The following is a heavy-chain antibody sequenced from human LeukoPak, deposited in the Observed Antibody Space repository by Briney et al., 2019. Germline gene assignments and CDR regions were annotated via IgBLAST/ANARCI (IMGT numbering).Heavy chain of an antibody. CDR1: TFTFSSSA. CDR3: ARDHVVLAAIGYYYYMDV. V-gene: IGHV3-30-3*01. D-gene: IGHD2-2*01. Sequence: PGRSLRLSCAASTFTFSSSAMHWVRQAPGKGLEGVAVISSDGNKKYYADSVKGRFILSRDNSKNTVYLQMNSLRTEDTAMYYCARDHVVLAAIGYYYYMDVWGKGTTVTVSS. J-gene: IGHJ6*03. CDR2: ISSDGNKK.